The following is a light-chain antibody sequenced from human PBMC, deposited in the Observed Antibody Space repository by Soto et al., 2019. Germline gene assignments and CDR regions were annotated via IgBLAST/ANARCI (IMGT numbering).Light chain of an antibody. V-gene: IGKV1-5*03. CDR1: QSISSW. CDR3: QQYSYFAT. J-gene: IGKJ1*01. Sequence: DIQMTQSPSTLSASVGDRVTITCRASQSISSWLTWYQQKAGQAPKLLIYKASIVESGVPSRFTGSGSGTAFTLTISSLQPDDSATYYCQQYSYFATFGQGPRVEVK. CDR2: KAS.